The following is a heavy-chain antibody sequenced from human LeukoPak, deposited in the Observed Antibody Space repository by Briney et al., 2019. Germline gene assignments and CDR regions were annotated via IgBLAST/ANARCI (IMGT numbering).Heavy chain of an antibody. D-gene: IGHD3-16*02. Sequence: PSETLSLTCAVYGGSFSGYHWSWIRQPPGKGLEWIGEINHSGSTNYNPSLKSRVTISVDTSKNQFSLKLSSVTAADTAVYYCARHPYDYVWGSYRYRGRWFDPWGQGTLVTVSS. CDR3: ARHPYDYVWGSYRYRGRWFDP. CDR1: GGSFSGYH. CDR2: INHSGST. J-gene: IGHJ5*02. V-gene: IGHV4-34*01.